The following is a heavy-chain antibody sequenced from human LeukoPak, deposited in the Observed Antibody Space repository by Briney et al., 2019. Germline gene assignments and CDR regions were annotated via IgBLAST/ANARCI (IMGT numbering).Heavy chain of an antibody. D-gene: IGHD2-2*01. CDR2: INPNSGGT. J-gene: IGHJ3*01. V-gene: IGHV1-2*02. CDR3: ARADIVVVPAFENTWFDP. Sequence: ASVKVSCKASGYTFTGYYMHWVRQAPGQGLEWMGWINPNSGGTNYAQKFQGRVTMTRDTSISTAYMELSRLRSDDTAVYYCARADIVVVPAFENTWFDPWGQGTMVTVSS. CDR1: GYTFTGYY.